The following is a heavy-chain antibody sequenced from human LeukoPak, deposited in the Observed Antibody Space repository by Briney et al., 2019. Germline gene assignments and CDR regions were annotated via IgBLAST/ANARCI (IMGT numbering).Heavy chain of an antibody. CDR1: GYTFTGYY. Sequence: GASVKVSCKASGYTFTGYYMHWVRQAPGQGLEWMGWINPNSGGTNYAQKFQGRVTMTRDTSISTAYMELSRLRSDDTAVYYCARGTGDIVVVPAAMDYWGQGTLVTVSS. CDR2: INPNSGGT. CDR3: ARGTGDIVVVPAAMDY. V-gene: IGHV1-2*02. J-gene: IGHJ4*02. D-gene: IGHD2-2*01.